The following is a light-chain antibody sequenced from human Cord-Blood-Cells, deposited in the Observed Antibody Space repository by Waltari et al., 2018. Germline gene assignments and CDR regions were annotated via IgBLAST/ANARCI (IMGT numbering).Light chain of an antibody. CDR2: EGS. CDR1: SSDVGSYNL. V-gene: IGLV2-23*01. CDR3: CSYAGSSTYV. Sequence: QSALTQPASVSGSPGPSITISCTGTSSDVGSYNLVSWYQQHPGKAPKLMIYEGSKRPSGVSNRFSVSKSGNTASLTISGLQAEDEADYYCCSYAGSSTYVFGTGTKVTVL. J-gene: IGLJ1*01.